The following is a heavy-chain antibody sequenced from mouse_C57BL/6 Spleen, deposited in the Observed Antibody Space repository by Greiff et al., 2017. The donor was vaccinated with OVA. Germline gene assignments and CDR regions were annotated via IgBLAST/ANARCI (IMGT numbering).Heavy chain of an antibody. D-gene: IGHD4-1*01. V-gene: IGHV1-69*01. CDR3: ARGDLGRDYIDY. CDR1: GYTFTSYW. Sequence: QVQLQQPGAELVMPGASVKLSCKASGYTFTSYWMHWVKQRPGQGLEWIGEIDPSDSYTNYNQKFKGKSTLTVDKSSSTAYMQLSSLTSEDSAVYYCARGDLGRDYIDYWGQGTTLTVSS. CDR2: IDPSDSYT. J-gene: IGHJ2*01.